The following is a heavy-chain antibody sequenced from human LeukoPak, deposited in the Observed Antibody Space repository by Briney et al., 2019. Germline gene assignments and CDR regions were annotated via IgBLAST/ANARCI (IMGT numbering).Heavy chain of an antibody. Sequence: PSETLSLTCAVYGGSFSGYYWSWIRQPPGKGLEWIGEINHSGSTNYNPSLKSRVTISVDTFKNQFSLKLSSVTAADTAVYYCARNGAPLLDYWGQGTLVTVSS. CDR3: ARNGAPLLDY. CDR2: INHSGST. V-gene: IGHV4-34*01. J-gene: IGHJ4*02. CDR1: GGSFSGYY. D-gene: IGHD3-10*01.